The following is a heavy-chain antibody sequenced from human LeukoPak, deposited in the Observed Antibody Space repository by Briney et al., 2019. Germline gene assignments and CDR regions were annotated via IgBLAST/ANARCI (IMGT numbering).Heavy chain of an antibody. CDR3: AKVSAWAMVGATYFDY. V-gene: IGHV3-23*01. D-gene: IGHD1-26*01. Sequence: GGSLRLSCAASGFTFSSYAMSWVRQAPGKGLEWVSSISGNSGSTYYADSVKGRFTISRDNSKNTVYLQMNSLRAEDTAVDYCAKVSAWAMVGATYFDYWGQGTLVTVSS. CDR1: GFTFSSYA. J-gene: IGHJ4*02. CDR2: ISGNSGST.